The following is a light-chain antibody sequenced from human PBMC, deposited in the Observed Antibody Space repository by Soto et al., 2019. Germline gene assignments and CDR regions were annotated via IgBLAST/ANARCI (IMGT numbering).Light chain of an antibody. CDR3: QQYGSSPLT. CDR1: QSVRSNY. Sequence: EIVLTQSPGTLSLSPGERATLSCRASQSVRSNYLAWYQQKPGQAPRLLIYGASSRATGIPDNFSGSGSGTDFTLTISRLEPDDFAVYYCQQYGSSPLTFGGGTKVEIK. V-gene: IGKV3-20*01. J-gene: IGKJ4*01. CDR2: GAS.